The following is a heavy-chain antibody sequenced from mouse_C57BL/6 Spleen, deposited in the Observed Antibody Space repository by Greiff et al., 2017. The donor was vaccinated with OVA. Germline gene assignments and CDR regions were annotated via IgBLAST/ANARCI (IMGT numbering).Heavy chain of an antibody. CDR1: GYAFSSYW. Sequence: VQLQESGAELVKPGASVKISCKASGYAFSSYWMNWVKQRPGKGLEWIGQIYPGDGDTNYNGKFKGKATLTADKSSSTAYMQLSSQTSEDSAVYFCARDYYGSSYGYAMDYWGQGTSVTVSS. V-gene: IGHV1-80*01. D-gene: IGHD1-1*01. CDR3: ARDYYGSSYGYAMDY. J-gene: IGHJ4*01. CDR2: IYPGDGDT.